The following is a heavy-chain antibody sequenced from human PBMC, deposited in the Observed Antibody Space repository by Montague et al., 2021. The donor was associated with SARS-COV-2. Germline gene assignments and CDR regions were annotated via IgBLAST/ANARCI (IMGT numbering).Heavy chain of an antibody. CDR2: ISQSGNT. J-gene: IGHJ6*03. CDR3: ARGQEGVNMVLVVLGFYYYMDV. D-gene: IGHD3-22*01. Sequence: SETLSLTCAVSGGSFSRYYWSWIRQPPGKGLEWIGEISQSGNTKYNPSLQSRVSISLDTSRNQFSLKVSSVTAADTAVYYCARGQEGVNMVLVVLGFYYYMDVWGKGTTVTVSS. CDR1: GGSFSRYY. V-gene: IGHV4-34*01.